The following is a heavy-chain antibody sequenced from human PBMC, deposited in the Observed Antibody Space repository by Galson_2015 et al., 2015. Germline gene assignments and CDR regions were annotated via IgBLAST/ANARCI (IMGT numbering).Heavy chain of an antibody. CDR2: IRGSGGST. CDR1: GFTFRSYA. D-gene: IGHD5-18*01. CDR3: AKDKVDTAMSRMDV. V-gene: IGHV3-23*01. Sequence: FLRFSCAVSGFTFRSYAMSWVRQDPGKGLEWVSAIRGSGGSTYYADSLKGRFSISRDNSKNTLSLQLNSLRAEDTAVYYCAKDKVDTAMSRMDVWGQGTTVTVTS. J-gene: IGHJ6*02.